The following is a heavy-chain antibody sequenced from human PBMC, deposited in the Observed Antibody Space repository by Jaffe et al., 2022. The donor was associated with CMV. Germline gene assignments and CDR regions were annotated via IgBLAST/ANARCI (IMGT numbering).Heavy chain of an antibody. CDR3: ARRGGLGGYYDSSGYYPRRGYYYYYGMDV. V-gene: IGHV4-34*01. J-gene: IGHJ6*02. CDR2: INHSGST. CDR1: GGSFSGYY. D-gene: IGHD3-22*01. Sequence: QVQLQQWGAGLLKPSETLSLTCAVYGGSFSGYYWSWIRQPPGKGLEWIGEINHSGSTNYNPSLKSRVTISVDTSKNQFSLKLSSVTAADTAVYYCARRGGLGGYYDSSGYYPRRGYYYYYGMDVWGQGTTVTVSS.